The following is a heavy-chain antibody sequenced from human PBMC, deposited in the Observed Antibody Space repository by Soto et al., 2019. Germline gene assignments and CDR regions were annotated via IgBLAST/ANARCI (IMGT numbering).Heavy chain of an antibody. V-gene: IGHV6-1*01. Sequence: SQTLSLTCAISGDSVSSKTAAWNWIRQSPSRGLEWLGRTYFRSRWYNDYAISVKSRITINPDTSKNQFSLLLNSVTPEDTAVYYCARVSFDHFVHWFDPWGQGTLVTVSS. CDR3: ARVSFDHFVHWFDP. D-gene: IGHD3-9*01. CDR2: TYFRSRWYN. CDR1: GDSVSSKTAA. J-gene: IGHJ5*02.